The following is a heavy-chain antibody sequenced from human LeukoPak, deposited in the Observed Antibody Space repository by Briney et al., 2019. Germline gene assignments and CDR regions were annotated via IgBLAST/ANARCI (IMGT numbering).Heavy chain of an antibody. D-gene: IGHD1-26*01. J-gene: IGHJ2*01. Sequence: PSETLSLTCTVSGGSISSSSYYWGWIRQPPGKGLEWIGSIYYSGSTYYNPSLKSRVTISVDTSKNQFSLKLSSVTAADTAVYYCARHPLIIVGATTFGWYFDLWGRGTLVTVSS. CDR3: ARHPLIIVGATTFGWYFDL. CDR2: IYYSGST. V-gene: IGHV4-39*01. CDR1: GGSISSSSYY.